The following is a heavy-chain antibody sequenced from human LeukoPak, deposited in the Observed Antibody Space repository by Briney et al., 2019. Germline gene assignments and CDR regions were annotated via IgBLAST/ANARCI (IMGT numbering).Heavy chain of an antibody. CDR2: ISGSGGST. V-gene: IGHV3-23*01. CDR3: AKRSGYTTGWFFDF. CDR1: GFTFSSYA. J-gene: IGHJ4*02. Sequence: GGSLRLSCAAFGFTFSSYAMSWVRQAPGKGLEWVSAISGSGGSTYYADSVKGRFTISRDNSKNTLFLQMNSLRAEDTAVFYCAKRSGYTTGWFFDFWGQGTLVTVSS. D-gene: IGHD6-19*01.